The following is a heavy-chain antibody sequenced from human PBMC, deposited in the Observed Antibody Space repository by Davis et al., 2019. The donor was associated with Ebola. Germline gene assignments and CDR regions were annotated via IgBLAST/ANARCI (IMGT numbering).Heavy chain of an antibody. CDR3: ASLIRNYYNYMEV. Sequence: PSETLSLTCTVSGGSITSSNYYWGWIRTPPGEGLDWIGSIYYSGSTYYTPSLKSRVTISVDTSKNQFSLRLSSVTAADTAVYSCASLIRNYYNYMEVWGKGTTVTVSS. J-gene: IGHJ6*03. CDR1: GGSITSSNYY. CDR2: IYYSGST. V-gene: IGHV4-39*07. D-gene: IGHD1-14*01.